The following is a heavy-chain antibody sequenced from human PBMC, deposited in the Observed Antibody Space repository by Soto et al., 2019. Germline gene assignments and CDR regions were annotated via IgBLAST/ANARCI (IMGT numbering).Heavy chain of an antibody. CDR3: ARDGAHDCSSTSCYWYYFDY. CDR2: INPNSGGT. J-gene: IGHJ4*02. V-gene: IGHV1-2*04. D-gene: IGHD2-2*01. Sequence: GASVKGSCKASGYTFTGYPMHWGRQAPGQRVEWLGWINPNSGGTNYAQKFQGWVTMTRDTSISTAYMELSRLRSDDTAVYYCARDGAHDCSSTSCYWYYFDYWGQGTLVTVSS. CDR1: GYTFTGYP.